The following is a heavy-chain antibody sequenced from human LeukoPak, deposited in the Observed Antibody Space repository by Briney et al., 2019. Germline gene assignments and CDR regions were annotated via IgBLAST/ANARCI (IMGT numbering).Heavy chain of an antibody. CDR2: IYHSGST. J-gene: IGHJ3*02. V-gene: IGHV4-30-2*01. D-gene: IGHD2-2*01. CDR1: GGSISSGGYS. Sequence: PSETLSLTCAVSGGSISSGGYSWSWIRQPPGKGLEWIGYIYHSGSTYYNPSLKSRVTISVDRSKNQFSLKLSSVTAADTAVYYCARDLVVVPAASGAFDIWGQGTMVTVSS. CDR3: ARDLVVVPAASGAFDI.